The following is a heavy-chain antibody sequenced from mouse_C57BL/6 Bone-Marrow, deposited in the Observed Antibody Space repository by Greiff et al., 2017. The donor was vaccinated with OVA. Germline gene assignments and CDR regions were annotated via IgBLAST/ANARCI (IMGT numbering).Heavy chain of an antibody. D-gene: IGHD2-3*01. CDR1: GYTFTSYW. J-gene: IGHJ2*01. CDR3: ATFYDGYPYYFDY. Sequence: QVQLQQPGAELVKPGASVKLSCNASGYTFTSYWMQWVKQRPGQGLEWIGEIDPSDSYTNYNQKFKGKATLTVDTSSSTAYMQLSSLTSEDSAVYYCATFYDGYPYYFDYWGQGTTLTVSS. CDR2: IDPSDSYT. V-gene: IGHV1-50*01.